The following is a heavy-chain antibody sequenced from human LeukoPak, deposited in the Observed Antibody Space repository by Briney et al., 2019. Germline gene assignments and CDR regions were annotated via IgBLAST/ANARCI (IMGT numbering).Heavy chain of an antibody. Sequence: SETLSLTCTVSGGSISSYYWSWIRQPPGKGLEWIGYIYYSGITNYNPSLKSRVTISVDTSKNQFSLKLSSVTAADTAVYYCARDVPDYDFWSGYYNRYFDYWGQGTLVTVSS. CDR1: GGSISSYY. CDR2: IYYSGIT. CDR3: ARDVPDYDFWSGYYNRYFDY. V-gene: IGHV4-59*01. D-gene: IGHD3-3*01. J-gene: IGHJ4*02.